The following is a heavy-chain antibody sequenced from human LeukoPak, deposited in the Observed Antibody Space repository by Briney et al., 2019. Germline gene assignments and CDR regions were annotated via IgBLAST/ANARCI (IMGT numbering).Heavy chain of an antibody. V-gene: IGHV4-4*07. D-gene: IGHD2-2*01. Sequence: SETLSLTCTVSGGSISSYYWSWIRQPAGKGLEWIGRIYTSGSTNYNPSLKSRDTMSVDTSKNQFSLKLSSVTAADTAVYYCARSRMTWRTQPDAFDIWGQGTMVTVSS. CDR1: GGSISSYY. J-gene: IGHJ3*02. CDR3: ARSRMTWRTQPDAFDI. CDR2: IYTSGST.